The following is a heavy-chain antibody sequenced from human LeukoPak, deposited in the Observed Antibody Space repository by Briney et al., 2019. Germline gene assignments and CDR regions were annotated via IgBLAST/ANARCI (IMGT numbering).Heavy chain of an antibody. CDR2: ISSSSSYI. D-gene: IGHD6-19*01. J-gene: IGHJ4*02. Sequence: GESLRLSCAASGFTFSSYSMNWVRQAPGKGLEWVSSISSSSSYIYYADSVKGRFTISRDNAKNSLYLQMNSLRAEDTAVYYCARFTAVAGFDYWGQGTLVTVSS. CDR3: ARFTAVAGFDY. V-gene: IGHV3-21*01. CDR1: GFTFSSYS.